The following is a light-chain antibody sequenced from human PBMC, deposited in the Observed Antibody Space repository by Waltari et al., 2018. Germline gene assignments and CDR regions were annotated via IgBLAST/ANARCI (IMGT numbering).Light chain of an antibody. Sequence: QSALTQPASVSGSPGQSITISCTGTSRDVGGYNYLSWYQQHPGTAPELMIYEVSTRRSGVANRCSGSKCGNRGSRTIAGLQAEDEADDYCSTYTSSSTAVVFGGGTKLTVL. CDR2: EVS. CDR3: STYTSSSTAVV. V-gene: IGLV2-14*01. CDR1: SRDVGGYNY. J-gene: IGLJ2*01.